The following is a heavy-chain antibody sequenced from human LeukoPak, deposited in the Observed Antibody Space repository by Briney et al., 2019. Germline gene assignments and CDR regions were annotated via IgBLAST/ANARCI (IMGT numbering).Heavy chain of an antibody. D-gene: IGHD1-26*01. CDR2: INSDGSST. Sequence: GSLRLSCAASGFTFSNYWMHWVRQAPGKGLVWVSRINSDGSSTSYADSVKGRFTISRDNAKNTLYLQMNSLRAEDTAVYYCARVSSGSYFGYYYYYMDVWGKGTTVTVSS. V-gene: IGHV3-74*01. CDR3: ARVSSGSYFGYYYYYMDV. J-gene: IGHJ6*03. CDR1: GFTFSNYW.